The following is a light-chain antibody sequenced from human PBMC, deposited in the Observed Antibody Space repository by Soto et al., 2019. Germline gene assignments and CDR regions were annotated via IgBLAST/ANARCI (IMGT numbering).Light chain of an antibody. J-gene: IGKJ1*01. CDR2: GAS. CDR1: QSVTTN. Sequence: EIVLTQSPATLSVSPGERATLSCMASQSVTTNMAWYQQKPGQAPRLLIYGASTRATGIPARFSGSGSGTDFTLTISSLQSEDFAVYYCQQYDKWPRTFGQGTIVDI. CDR3: QQYDKWPRT. V-gene: IGKV3-15*01.